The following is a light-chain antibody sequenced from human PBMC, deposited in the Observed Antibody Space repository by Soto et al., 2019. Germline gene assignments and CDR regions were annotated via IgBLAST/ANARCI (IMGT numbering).Light chain of an antibody. V-gene: IGKV1-9*01. J-gene: IGKJ4*01. CDR1: QGISTF. Sequence: DIQLTQSPSFLSASVGDRVTITCRASQGISTFLAWYQQHPGTAPKRLIYDASNLQSGVPSRFSGSGSGTEFTLTISSLQPEDFATYYCQQGNNYKLTCGGGTKVDIK. CDR3: QQGNNYKLT. CDR2: DAS.